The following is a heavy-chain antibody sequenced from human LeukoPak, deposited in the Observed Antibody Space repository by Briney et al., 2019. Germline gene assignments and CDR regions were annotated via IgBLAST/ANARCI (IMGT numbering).Heavy chain of an antibody. Sequence: PGGSLRLSCAASGFTFSSYAMSWVRQAPGKGLEWVSAISGSGGSTYYADSVKGRFTISRDNSKNTLYLQMNSLRAEDTAVYYCAKAQPQGEYDFWSGYLYYFDYSGQGTLVTVSS. CDR2: ISGSGGST. D-gene: IGHD3-3*01. CDR3: AKAQPQGEYDFWSGYLYYFDY. J-gene: IGHJ4*02. CDR1: GFTFSSYA. V-gene: IGHV3-23*01.